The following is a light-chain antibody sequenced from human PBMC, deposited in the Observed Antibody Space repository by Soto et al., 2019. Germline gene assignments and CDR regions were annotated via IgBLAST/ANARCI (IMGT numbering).Light chain of an antibody. J-gene: IGKJ1*01. CDR3: QQYNNLPLT. CDR1: QSVSSW. V-gene: IGKV1-5*01. Sequence: EILMTQSPSTLSASVGERVTITCRASQSVSSWLAWYQQKPGQAPRLLFYRASTMATGIPSRFSGSGSVTEFTLTISSLQPEDFAIYYCQQYNNLPLTFGQGTKVEIK. CDR2: RAS.